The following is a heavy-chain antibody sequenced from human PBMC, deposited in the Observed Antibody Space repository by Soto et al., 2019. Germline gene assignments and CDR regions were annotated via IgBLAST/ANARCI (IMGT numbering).Heavy chain of an antibody. V-gene: IGHV3-66*01. D-gene: IGHD3-9*01. Sequence: PGGSLRLSCAASGFTVSSNYMSWVRQAPGKGLEWVSVIYSGGSTYYADSVKGRFTISRDNSKSTLYLQMNSLRAEDTAVYYFARDLTYYDILTGPYIIDYWGQGTLVTVSS. CDR2: IYSGGST. J-gene: IGHJ4*02. CDR3: ARDLTYYDILTGPYIIDY. CDR1: GFTVSSNY.